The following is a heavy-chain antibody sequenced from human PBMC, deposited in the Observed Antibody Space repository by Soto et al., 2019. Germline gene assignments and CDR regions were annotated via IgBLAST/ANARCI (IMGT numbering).Heavy chain of an antibody. D-gene: IGHD1-26*01. CDR3: ARAIVGATLGY. CDR2: ISSSSSYT. CDR1: GFTGSDYY. Sequence: PGWALRLSCAASGFTGSDYYMSLVRQAPGKGLEWVSYISSSSSYTNYADSVKGRFTISRDKAKNSLYLQMNSLRAEDTAVYYCARAIVGATLGYLCQGTLVTLSS. V-gene: IGHV3-11*06. J-gene: IGHJ4*02.